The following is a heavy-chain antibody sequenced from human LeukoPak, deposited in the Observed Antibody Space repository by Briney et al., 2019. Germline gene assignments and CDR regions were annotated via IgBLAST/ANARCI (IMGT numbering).Heavy chain of an antibody. CDR1: GGSFSGYY. CDR2: INHSGST. CDR3: ARVLRYFDWLLYLDGMDV. Sequence: SETLSLTCAVYGGSFSGYYWGWIRQPPGKGLEWIGEINHSGSTNYNPSLKSRVTISVDTSKNQFSLKLSSVTAADTAVYYCARVLRYFDWLLYLDGMDVWGQGTTVTVSS. V-gene: IGHV4-34*01. J-gene: IGHJ6*02. D-gene: IGHD3-9*01.